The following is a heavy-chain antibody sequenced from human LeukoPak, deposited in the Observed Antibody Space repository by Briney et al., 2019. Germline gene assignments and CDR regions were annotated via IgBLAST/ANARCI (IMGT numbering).Heavy chain of an antibody. Sequence: GGSLRLSCAASGFTFSSYWMSWVRQAPGEGLEWVANIKQDGSEKYYVDSVKGRFTISRDNAKNSLYLQMNSLRAEDTAVYYCERETIYCSSTSCYKYYYYYGMDVWGQGTTVTVSS. CDR2: IKQDGSEK. J-gene: IGHJ6*02. V-gene: IGHV3-7*01. CDR3: ERETIYCSSTSCYKYYYYYGMDV. D-gene: IGHD2-2*02. CDR1: GFTFSSYW.